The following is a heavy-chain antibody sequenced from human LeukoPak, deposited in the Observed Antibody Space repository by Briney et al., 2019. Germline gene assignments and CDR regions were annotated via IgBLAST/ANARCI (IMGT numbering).Heavy chain of an antibody. J-gene: IGHJ5*02. CDR1: GGSISSSSYY. Sequence: PSETRSFTCTVSGGSISSSSYYWGWIRQPPGKGLEWIGSIYYSGSTYYNPSLKSRVTISVDTSKNQFSLKLSSVTAADTAVYYCARLSSSSWSYWIDPWGQGTLVTVSS. V-gene: IGHV4-39*01. D-gene: IGHD6-6*01. CDR3: ARLSSSSWSYWIDP. CDR2: IYYSGST.